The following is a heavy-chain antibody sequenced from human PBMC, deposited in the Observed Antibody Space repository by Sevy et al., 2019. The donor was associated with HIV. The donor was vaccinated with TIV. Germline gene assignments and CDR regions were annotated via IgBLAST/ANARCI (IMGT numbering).Heavy chain of an antibody. Sequence: SETLSLTCTVSGGSISSYYWSWIRQPPGKGLEWIGYIYYSGSTNYNPSLKSRVTISVDTSKNQFSLKLSSVTAADTAVYYCVEDKNDYGGSYFESWGPGTLVTVSS. CDR3: VEDKNDYGGSYFES. D-gene: IGHD4-17*01. CDR2: IYYSGST. CDR1: GGSISSYY. V-gene: IGHV4-59*01. J-gene: IGHJ4*02.